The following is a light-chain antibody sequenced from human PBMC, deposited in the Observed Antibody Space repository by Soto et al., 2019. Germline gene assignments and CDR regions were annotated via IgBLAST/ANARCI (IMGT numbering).Light chain of an antibody. CDR1: QSISSW. V-gene: IGKV1-9*01. CDR2: AAS. Sequence: DIQMTQSPSSLSASVGDRVTIACRASQSISSWLAWYQQKPGKAPNLLIYAASTLQSGVPSRFSGSGSGTDFTLTISSLQPEDFATYYCQQLNTYPLSFGPGTKVDIK. CDR3: QQLNTYPLS. J-gene: IGKJ3*01.